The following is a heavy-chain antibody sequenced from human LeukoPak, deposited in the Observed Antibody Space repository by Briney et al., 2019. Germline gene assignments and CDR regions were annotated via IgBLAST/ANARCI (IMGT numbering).Heavy chain of an antibody. CDR1: GGSISSGDYY. CDR2: IYYSGST. CDR3: AREATRDIAPAGLSDQGQTDYYFDC. Sequence: PSQTLSLTWTVSGGSISSGDYYWSWIRRPPGKGLEWIGSIYYSGSTYYNPSLKSRVTISVDKSKNQFSLKLSSVTAADTAVYYCAREATRDIAPAGLSDQGQTDYYFDCWGQGTLVTVSS. V-gene: IGHV4-39*07. J-gene: IGHJ4*02. D-gene: IGHD6-13*01.